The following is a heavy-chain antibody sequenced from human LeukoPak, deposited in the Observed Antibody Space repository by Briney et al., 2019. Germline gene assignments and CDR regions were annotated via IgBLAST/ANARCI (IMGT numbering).Heavy chain of an antibody. Sequence: GRSLRLSCAASGFTFSSYAMHWVRQAPGKGLEWVSVISYDGSNKYYADSVKGRFTISRDNSKNTLYLQMNSLRAEDTAVYYCANRFSMVRGVTYYFDYWGQGTLVTVSS. CDR2: ISYDGSNK. J-gene: IGHJ4*02. V-gene: IGHV3-30-3*01. D-gene: IGHD3-10*01. CDR1: GFTFSSYA. CDR3: ANRFSMVRGVTYYFDY.